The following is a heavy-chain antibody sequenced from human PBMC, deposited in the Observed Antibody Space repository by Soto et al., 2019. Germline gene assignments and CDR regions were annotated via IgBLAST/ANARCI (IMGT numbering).Heavy chain of an antibody. CDR2: INAGNGNT. CDR3: ASESYGAEFDY. Sequence: QVQLVQSGAEEKKPGASVKVSCKASGYTFTSYAMHWVRQAPGQRLEWMGWINAGNGNTKYSQKFHGRVTITRDTSASTAYMELSSLRSEDTAVYYCASESYGAEFDYWGQGTLVTVSS. J-gene: IGHJ4*02. CDR1: GYTFTSYA. V-gene: IGHV1-3*05. D-gene: IGHD4-17*01.